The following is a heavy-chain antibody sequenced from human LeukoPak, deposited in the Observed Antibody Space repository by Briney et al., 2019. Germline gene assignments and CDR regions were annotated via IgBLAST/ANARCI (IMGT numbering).Heavy chain of an antibody. CDR2: IYYSGST. D-gene: IGHD3-10*01. CDR3: AGITMVRGVIISHFDY. Sequence: SETLSLTCTVSGGSISSSGYYWGWIRQPPGKGLEWIGSIYYSGSTYYNPSLKSRVTISVDTSKNQFSLKLSSVTAADTAVYYCAGITMVRGVIISHFDYWGQGTLVIVSS. J-gene: IGHJ4*02. CDR1: GGSISSSGYY. V-gene: IGHV4-39*01.